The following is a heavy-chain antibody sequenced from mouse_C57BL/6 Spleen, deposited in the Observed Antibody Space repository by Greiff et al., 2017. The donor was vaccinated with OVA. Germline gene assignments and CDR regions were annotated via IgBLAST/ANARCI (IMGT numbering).Heavy chain of an antibody. V-gene: IGHV1-55*01. CDR2: IYPGSGST. CDR3: ARPYYYGSSYYAMDY. D-gene: IGHD1-1*01. Sequence: VQLQQPGAELVKPGASVKMSCKASGYTFTSYWITWVKQRPGQGLEWIGDIYPGSGSTNHNEKFKSKATLTVDTSSSTAYMQLSSLTSEDSAVYYCARPYYYGSSYYAMDYWGQGTSVTVSS. J-gene: IGHJ4*01. CDR1: GYTFTSYW.